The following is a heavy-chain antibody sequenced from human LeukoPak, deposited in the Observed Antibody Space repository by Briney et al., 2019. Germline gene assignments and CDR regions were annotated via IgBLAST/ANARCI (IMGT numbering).Heavy chain of an antibody. V-gene: IGHV3-23*01. CDR1: GFTFSNYA. CDR3: GHSYAGGAFDY. D-gene: IGHD5-18*01. CDR2: ISESGGST. Sequence: GGSLRLSCAASGFTFSNYAMTWVRQAPGKGLEWVSGISESGGSTYYADSVKGRFTISRDISKNTLYLQMNSLRAEDTAVYYCGHSYAGGAFDYWGQGSLVTVSS. J-gene: IGHJ4*02.